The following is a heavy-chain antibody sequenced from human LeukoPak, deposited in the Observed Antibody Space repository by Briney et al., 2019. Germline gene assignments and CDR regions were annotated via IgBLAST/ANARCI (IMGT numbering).Heavy chain of an antibody. CDR3: ARDPYSGSYGDYYYYYMDV. D-gene: IGHD1-26*01. J-gene: IGHJ6*03. CDR2: ITSSGTYI. Sequence: GGSLRLSCAASGFDFNNYNMNWVRQAPGKGLEWVSPITSSGTYIYYADSVKGRFTISRDNAKNSLYLQMNSLRPEDTAVYYCARDPYSGSYGDYYYYYMDVWGKGTTVTISS. CDR1: GFDFNNYN. V-gene: IGHV3-21*01.